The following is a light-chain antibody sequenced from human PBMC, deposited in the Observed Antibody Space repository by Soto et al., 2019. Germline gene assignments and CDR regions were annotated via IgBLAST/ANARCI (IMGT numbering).Light chain of an antibody. CDR2: EGT. Sequence: QSALTQAACVSGSPGQSITISCTGTNSDVGTHNLVSWYQQHPGKAPKLIIYEGTKRPSGVSNRFSGSKSGNTASLTISGLQAEDEADYYCCSYALLFGTGTKVTVL. J-gene: IGLJ1*01. CDR1: NSDVGTHNL. CDR3: CSYALL. V-gene: IGLV2-23*01.